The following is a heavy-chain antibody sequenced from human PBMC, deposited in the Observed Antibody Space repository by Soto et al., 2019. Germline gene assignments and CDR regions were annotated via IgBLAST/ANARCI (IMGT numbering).Heavy chain of an antibody. CDR1: GGSISGSRYY. Sequence: SETLSLTCTVSGGSISGSRYYWGWIRQPPGKGLEWIGSIYYSGRTYYNPSLKSRVTISVDTSKNQFSLKLSSVTATDTAVYYCARLSTDMAVLPAIDYWGQGDLVTVSS. V-gene: IGHV4-39*01. CDR2: IYYSGRT. J-gene: IGHJ4*02. D-gene: IGHD2-2*01. CDR3: ARLSTDMAVLPAIDY.